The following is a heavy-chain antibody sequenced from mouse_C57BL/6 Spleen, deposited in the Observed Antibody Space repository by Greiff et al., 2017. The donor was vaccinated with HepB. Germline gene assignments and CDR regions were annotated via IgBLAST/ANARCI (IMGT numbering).Heavy chain of an antibody. Sequence: EVQLQESGPGLVKPSQSLSLTCSVTGYSITSGYYWNWIRQFPGNKLEWMGYISYDGSNNYNPSLNNRISITLDTSTNQFFLKLNSVTTEDTATYYCAREDWDFDYWGQGTTLTVSS. V-gene: IGHV3-6*01. D-gene: IGHD4-1*01. CDR3: AREDWDFDY. J-gene: IGHJ2*01. CDR1: GYSITSGYY. CDR2: ISYDGSN.